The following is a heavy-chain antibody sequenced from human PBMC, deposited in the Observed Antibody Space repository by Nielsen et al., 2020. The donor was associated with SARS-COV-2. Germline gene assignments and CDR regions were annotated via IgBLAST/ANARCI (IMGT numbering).Heavy chain of an antibody. D-gene: IGHD3-10*01. CDR1: AGSISSRSYY. J-gene: IGHJ4*02. V-gene: IGHV4-39*01. CDR3: ARQSSDKYGSGSYYKDFDY. CDR2: IYYSGSS. Sequence: SETLSLTCGVSAGSISSRSYYWGWIRQPPGKGLEWIASIYYSGSSYTNPSLKSRVTISVEKSKNQFSLKLTSVTAADTAVYYCARQSSDKYGSGSYYKDFDYWGQGTLVTVSS.